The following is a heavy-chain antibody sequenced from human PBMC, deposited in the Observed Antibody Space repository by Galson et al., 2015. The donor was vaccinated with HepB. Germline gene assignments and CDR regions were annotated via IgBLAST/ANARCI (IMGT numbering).Heavy chain of an antibody. J-gene: IGHJ4*02. CDR1: GGTFSSYA. CDR2: IIPILGIA. V-gene: IGHV1-69*04. Sequence: SVKVSCKASGGTFSSYAISWVRQAPGQGLEWMGRIIPILGIANYAQKFQGRVTITADKSTSTAYMELSSLRSEDTAVYYCARTRYCSGGSCYSRYFDYWGQGTLVTVSS. CDR3: ARTRYCSGGSCYSRYFDY. D-gene: IGHD2-15*01.